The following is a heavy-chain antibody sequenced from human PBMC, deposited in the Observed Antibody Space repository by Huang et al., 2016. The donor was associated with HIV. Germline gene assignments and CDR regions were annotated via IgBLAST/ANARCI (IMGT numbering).Heavy chain of an antibody. J-gene: IGHJ5*02. CDR2: ISDSGSTT. CDR1: GVTFSDQY. Sequence: QVQVVESGGGLVQPGGSLRLSCAASGVTFSDQYMSWFRQAPGRGLEGVSHISDSGSTTYYAASGKGRFTIYRDNAKKLVYLQMNSLRVDDTAVYFCARDKAWFDPWGQGTLVTVSS. CDR3: ARDKAWFDP. V-gene: IGHV3-11*04.